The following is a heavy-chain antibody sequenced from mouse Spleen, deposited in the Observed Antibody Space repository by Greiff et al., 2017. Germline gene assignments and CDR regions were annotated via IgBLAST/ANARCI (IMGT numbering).Heavy chain of an antibody. D-gene: IGHD2-2*01. V-gene: IGHV3-6*01. CDR3: ARGWLRRDYAMDY. CDR2: ISYDGSN. J-gene: IGHJ4*01. Sequence: EVQLVESGPGLVKPSQSLSLTCSVTGYSITSGYYWNWIRQFPGNKLEWMGYISYDGSNNYNPSLKNRISITRDTSKNQFFLKLNSVTTEDTATYYCARGWLRRDYAMDYWGQGTSVTVSS. CDR1: GYSITSGYY.